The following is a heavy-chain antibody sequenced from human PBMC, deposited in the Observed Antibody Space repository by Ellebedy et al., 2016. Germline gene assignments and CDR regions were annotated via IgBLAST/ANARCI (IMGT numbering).Heavy chain of an antibody. CDR3: ARDLTYQHYGNYYDSSGSAT. Sequence: SVKVSCXASGGTFSSYAISWVRQAPGQGLEWMGGIIPIFGTANYAQKFQGRVTITADESTSTAYMELSSLRSEDTAVYYCARDLTYQHYGNYYDSSGSATWGQGTLVTVSS. J-gene: IGHJ5*02. CDR1: GGTFSSYA. D-gene: IGHD3-22*01. CDR2: IIPIFGTA. V-gene: IGHV1-69*13.